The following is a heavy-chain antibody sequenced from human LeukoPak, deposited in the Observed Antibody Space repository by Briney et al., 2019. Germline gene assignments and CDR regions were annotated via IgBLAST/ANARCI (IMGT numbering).Heavy chain of an antibody. V-gene: IGHV1-2*02. J-gene: IGHJ4*02. CDR1: GYTFTDYY. CDR3: AREGPIVGATHLVDY. D-gene: IGHD1-26*01. Sequence: ASVKVSCKASGYTFTDYYMHWVRQAPGQGLEWIGWINPNSGGTNYAQKFQGRVTVTRDTSISTAYMELSRLRSDDTAVYYCAREGPIVGATHLVDYWGQGTLVTVSS. CDR2: INPNSGGT.